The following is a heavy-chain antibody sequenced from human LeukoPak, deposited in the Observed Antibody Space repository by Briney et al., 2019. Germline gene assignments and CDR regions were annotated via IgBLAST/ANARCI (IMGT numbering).Heavy chain of an antibody. D-gene: IGHD2-15*01. J-gene: IGHJ3*02. CDR2: IFYSGTT. V-gene: IGHV4-39*01. CDR1: GGSIRSNSYY. CDR3: ARGRRICSGGSCYVGPKVNAFDI. Sequence: PSETLSLTCIVSGGSIRSNSYYWGWIRQPPGKGLEWIESIFYSGTTYYNPSLKSRLTISVDTSKNQLSLKLSSVTAADTAVYYCARGRRICSGGSCYVGPKVNAFDIWVQGTMVTVSS.